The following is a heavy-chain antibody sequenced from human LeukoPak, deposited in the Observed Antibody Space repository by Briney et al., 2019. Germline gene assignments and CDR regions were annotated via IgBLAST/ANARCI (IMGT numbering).Heavy chain of an antibody. V-gene: IGHV1-18*01. CDR1: GYTFNSYG. CDR2: ISAYNGNT. D-gene: IGHD3-3*01. J-gene: IGHJ4*02. CDR3: ARDLLNDYDFWSGYYPFDY. Sequence: ASVKVSCKASGYTFNSYGISWVRQAPGQGLECMGWISAYNGNTNYAQKLQGRVTMTTDTSTSTAYMELRSLRSDDTAVYYCARDLLNDYDFWSGYYPFDYWGQGTLVTVSS.